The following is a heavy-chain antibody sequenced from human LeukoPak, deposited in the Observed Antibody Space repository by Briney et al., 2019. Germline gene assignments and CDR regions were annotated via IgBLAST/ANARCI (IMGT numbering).Heavy chain of an antibody. CDR1: GDIFNHYA. CDR2: IIPTVCAT. D-gene: IGHD1-1*01. J-gene: IGHJ4*02. Sequence: SVKVSCKASGDIFNHYAINWVRQAPGQGLEYMGGIIPTVCATKFAQKFQGTVTITADKSSNTVYMELSSVRPEDTAVYYCARMGGTTPAHWGQGTLVTVSS. CDR3: ARMGGTTPAH. V-gene: IGHV1-69*06.